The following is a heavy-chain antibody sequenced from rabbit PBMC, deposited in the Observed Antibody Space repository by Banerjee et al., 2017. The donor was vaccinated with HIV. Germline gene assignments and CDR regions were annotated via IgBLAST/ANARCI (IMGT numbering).Heavy chain of an antibody. J-gene: IGHJ6*01. V-gene: IGHV1S40*01. D-gene: IGHD6-1*01. CDR2: IEAGSSGRT. Sequence: LEESGGDLVKPGASLTLTCTASGFSFSSSYYMCWVRQAPGKGLEWIACIEAGSSGRTAYANWAKGRFTISKTSSTTVTLQMTSLTAADTATYFCARSIYGNVLGGGYATYGMDLWGPGTLVTVS. CDR3: ARSIYGNVLGGGYATYGMDL. CDR1: GFSFSSSYY.